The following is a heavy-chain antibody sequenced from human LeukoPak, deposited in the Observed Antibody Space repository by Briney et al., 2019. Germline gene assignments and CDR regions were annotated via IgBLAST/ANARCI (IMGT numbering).Heavy chain of an antibody. CDR1: GYTFHNFG. D-gene: IGHD1-26*01. CDR3: ARDVVIDSGRGCPGY. CDR2: ISAFNGFT. J-gene: IGHJ4*02. Sequence: ASVKVSCKASGYTFHNFGINWVRQAPGQGLEWMGWISAFNGFTSYSQTFQGRVTMTTDPSASTAFMELRSLRSDDTAVYYCARDVVIDSGRGCPGYWGQGSLVTVSS. V-gene: IGHV1-18*01.